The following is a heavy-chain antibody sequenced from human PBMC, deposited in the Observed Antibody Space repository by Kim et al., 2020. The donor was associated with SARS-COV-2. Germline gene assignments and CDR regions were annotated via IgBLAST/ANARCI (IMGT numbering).Heavy chain of an antibody. Sequence: GGSLRLSCAASGFTFSSYSMNWVRQAPGKGLEWIPSIYSSIYYADSVKGRFTISRDNAKKSVYLHMDSLRVEDTAVYYCVLNFWAGVDYWGQGTLVTVSS. CDR2: IYSSI. V-gene: IGHV3-21*04. J-gene: IGHJ4*02. D-gene: IGHD6-19*01. CDR1: GFTFSSYS. CDR3: VLNFWAGVDY.